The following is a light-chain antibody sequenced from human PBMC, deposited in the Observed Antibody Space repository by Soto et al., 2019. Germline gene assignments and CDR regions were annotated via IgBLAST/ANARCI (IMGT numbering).Light chain of an antibody. CDR2: EVS. Sequence: QSALTQPDSVSGSPGQSITISCTGTSSDVGGYNSVSWFQQHPSKAPKLIIYEVSHRPSGVSIRFSGSKSGNTASLTISGLQAEDEADDYCNSYRHSTTLVFGTGTKLTVL. CDR1: SSDVGGYNS. J-gene: IGLJ1*01. CDR3: NSYRHSTTLV. V-gene: IGLV2-14*01.